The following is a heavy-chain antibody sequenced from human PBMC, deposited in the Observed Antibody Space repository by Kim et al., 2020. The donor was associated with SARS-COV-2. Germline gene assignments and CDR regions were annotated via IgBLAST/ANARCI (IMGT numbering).Heavy chain of an antibody. CDR2: ISSSSSTI. CDR1: GFTFSSYS. CDR3: ARAMNYYGSGTTNHYYYYGMDV. Sequence: GGSLRLSCAASGFTFSSYSMNWVRQAPGKGLEWVSYISSSSSTIYYADSVKGRFTISRDNAKNSLYLQMNSLRDEDTAVYYCARAMNYYGSGTTNHYYYYGMDVWGQGTTVTVSS. J-gene: IGHJ6*02. D-gene: IGHD3-10*01. V-gene: IGHV3-48*02.